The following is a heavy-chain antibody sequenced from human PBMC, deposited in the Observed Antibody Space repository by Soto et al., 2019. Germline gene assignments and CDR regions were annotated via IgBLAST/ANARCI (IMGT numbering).Heavy chain of an antibody. CDR2: IYYSGST. Sequence: SETLSLTSTVSGSSISSSSYYWGWIRQPPGKGLEWIGSIYYSGSTYYNPSLKSRVTISVDTSKNQFSLKLSSVTAADTAVYYCARRFEGLDYWGQGTLVTVSS. D-gene: IGHD3-10*01. CDR1: GSSISSSSYY. J-gene: IGHJ4*02. V-gene: IGHV4-39*01. CDR3: ARRFEGLDY.